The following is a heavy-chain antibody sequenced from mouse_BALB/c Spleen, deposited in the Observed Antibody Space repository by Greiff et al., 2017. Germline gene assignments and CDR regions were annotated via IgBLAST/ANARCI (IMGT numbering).Heavy chain of an antibody. V-gene: IGHV5-6*01. J-gene: IGHJ3*01. D-gene: IGHD4-1*02. CDR3: ARPQLGFAY. CDR1: GFTFSSYG. Sequence: DVHLVESGGDLVKPGGSLKLSCAASGFTFSSYGMSWVRQTPDKRLEWVATISSGGSYTYYPDSVKGRFTISRDNAKNTLYLQMSSLKSEDTAMYYCARPQLGFAYWGQGTLVTVSA. CDR2: ISSGGSYT.